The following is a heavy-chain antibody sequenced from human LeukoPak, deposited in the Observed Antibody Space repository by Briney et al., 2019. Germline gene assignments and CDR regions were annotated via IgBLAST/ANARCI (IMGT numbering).Heavy chain of an antibody. Sequence: SVKVSCKASGGTFSSYAISWVRQAPGQGLEWMGGIIPIFGTANYAQKFQGRVAITTDESTSTAYMELSSLRSEDTAVYYCARRDSSSWGGFDYWGQGTLVTVSS. D-gene: IGHD6-13*01. CDR3: ARRDSSSWGGFDY. V-gene: IGHV1-69*05. CDR1: GGTFSSYA. CDR2: IIPIFGTA. J-gene: IGHJ4*02.